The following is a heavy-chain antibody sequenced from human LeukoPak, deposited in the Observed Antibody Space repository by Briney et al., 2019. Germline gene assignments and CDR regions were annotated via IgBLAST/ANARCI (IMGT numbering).Heavy chain of an antibody. CDR1: GGSISSGDYY. Sequence: PSQTLSLTCTVSGGSISSGDYYWSWIRQPPGRGLEWIGHIYYSGSTYYNPSLRSRVTISVDTSKNQFSLKLSSVTAADTAVYYCASYDFWSGPPSWGQGTLVTVS. D-gene: IGHD3-3*01. V-gene: IGHV4-30-4*01. CDR2: IYYSGST. CDR3: ASYDFWSGPPS. J-gene: IGHJ4*02.